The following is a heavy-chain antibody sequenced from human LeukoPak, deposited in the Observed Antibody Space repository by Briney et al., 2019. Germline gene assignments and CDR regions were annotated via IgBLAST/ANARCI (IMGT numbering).Heavy chain of an antibody. Sequence: PSETLSLTCTVSGGSISSGDFYWSWIRQPPGKGLEWIGHISYSGSTNYNPSLKSRVTISVDTSKNQFSLKLSSVIAADTAVYYCARGGSGYALNWFDPWGQGTLVTVSS. J-gene: IGHJ5*02. V-gene: IGHV4-61*08. CDR1: GGSISSGDFY. CDR3: ARGGSGYALNWFDP. D-gene: IGHD5-12*01. CDR2: ISYSGST.